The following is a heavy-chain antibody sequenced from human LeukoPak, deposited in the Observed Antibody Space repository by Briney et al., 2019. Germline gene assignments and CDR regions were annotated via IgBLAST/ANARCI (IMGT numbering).Heavy chain of an antibody. Sequence: GGSLRLYCAASGFTFGSYAMSWVRQAPGKGLEWVSTIGGGSETTSYADSAKGRFTNSRDNSKNTVYLQMNSLRAEDTAVYYCAKVLSGSQDYWGQGTLVTVFS. CDR3: AKVLSGSQDY. J-gene: IGHJ4*02. V-gene: IGHV3-23*01. D-gene: IGHD1-26*01. CDR2: IGGGSETT. CDR1: GFTFGSYA.